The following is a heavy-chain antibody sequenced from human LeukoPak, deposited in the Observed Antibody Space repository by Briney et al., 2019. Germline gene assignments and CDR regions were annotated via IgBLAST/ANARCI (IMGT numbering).Heavy chain of an antibody. J-gene: IGHJ5*02. Sequence: SETPSLTCTVSGGSISSSSYFGGWIRQPPGKGLEWIGTIYYYGSTYYNPSLKSRVTISVDTSKNQFSLKLSSVTAADTAVYYCGRQIRRAATYNWFDPWGQGTLVTVSS. CDR2: IYYYGST. CDR1: GGSISSSSYF. CDR3: GRQIRRAATYNWFDP. D-gene: IGHD6-13*01. V-gene: IGHV4-39*01.